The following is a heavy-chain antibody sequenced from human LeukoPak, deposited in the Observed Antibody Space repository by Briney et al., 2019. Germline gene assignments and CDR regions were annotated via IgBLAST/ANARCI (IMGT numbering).Heavy chain of an antibody. CDR3: AAGIWFRELWNWFDP. CDR2: IVVGSGNT. J-gene: IGHJ5*02. D-gene: IGHD3-10*01. CDR1: GFTFTSSA. Sequence: GGSLRLSCAASGFTFTSSAVQWVRQARGQRLEWIGWIVVGSGNTNYAQKFQERVTITRDMSTSTAYMELSSLRSEDTAVYYCAAGIWFRELWNWFDPWGQGTLVTVSS. V-gene: IGHV1-58*01.